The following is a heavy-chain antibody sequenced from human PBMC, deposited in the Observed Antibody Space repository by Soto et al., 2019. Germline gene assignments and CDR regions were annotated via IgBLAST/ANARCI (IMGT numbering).Heavy chain of an antibody. CDR2: ISSSGSTI. D-gene: IGHD3-22*01. Sequence: QVQLVESGGGLVKPGGSLRLSCAASGFTFSDYYMSWIRQAPGKGLEWVSYISSSGSTIYYADSVKGRFTISRDNAKNSQYRQMNSLTAEDTAVYYCASGRDDSSYFDLWGRGTLVTVSS. J-gene: IGHJ2*01. CDR1: GFTFSDYY. CDR3: ASGRDDSSYFDL. V-gene: IGHV3-11*01.